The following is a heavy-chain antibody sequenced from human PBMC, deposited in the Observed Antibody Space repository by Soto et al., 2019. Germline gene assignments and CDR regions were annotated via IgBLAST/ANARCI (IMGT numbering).Heavy chain of an antibody. J-gene: IGHJ6*02. CDR2: ISGYDGNT. Sequence: QVRLVQSAAEVKKPGASVKVSCKASGYIFSSYGITWVRQAPGHGLEWMGWISGYDGNTHLTQKLQGRVTMTIDTPTNTAFMELRRLRSDDTAVYYCARIADCIITTCSVPSRFHIRGYYYYYGLDVWGQGTTVAVSS. D-gene: IGHD2-2*01. V-gene: IGHV1-18*01. CDR3: ARIADCIITTCSVPSRFHIRGYYYYYGLDV. CDR1: GYIFSSYG.